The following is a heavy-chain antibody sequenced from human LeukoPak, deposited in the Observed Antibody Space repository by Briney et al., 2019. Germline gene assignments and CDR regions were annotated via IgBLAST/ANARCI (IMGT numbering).Heavy chain of an antibody. Sequence: ASVKVSCKASGYTFTGYAMHWVRQAPGQRLEWMGWINAGNGNTKYSQKFQGRVTITRDTSASTAYMELSSLRSEDTAVHYCARASGYGRFDYWGQGTLVTVSS. V-gene: IGHV1-3*01. D-gene: IGHD5-12*01. CDR1: GYTFTGYA. CDR3: ARASGYGRFDY. CDR2: INAGNGNT. J-gene: IGHJ4*02.